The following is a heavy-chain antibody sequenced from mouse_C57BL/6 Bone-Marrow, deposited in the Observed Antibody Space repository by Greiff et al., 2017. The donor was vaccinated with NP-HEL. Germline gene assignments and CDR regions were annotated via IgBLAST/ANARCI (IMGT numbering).Heavy chain of an antibody. CDR1: GYTFTSYG. V-gene: IGHV1-81*01. J-gene: IGHJ2*01. CDR3: ARPLYYYFDY. D-gene: IGHD2-1*01. CDR2: IYPRSGNT. Sequence: LVESGAELARPGASVKLSCKASGYTFTSYGISWVKQRTGQGLEWIGEIYPRSGNTYYNEKFKGKATLTADKSSSTAYMELRSLTSEDSAVYFCARPLYYYFDYWGQGTTLTVSS.